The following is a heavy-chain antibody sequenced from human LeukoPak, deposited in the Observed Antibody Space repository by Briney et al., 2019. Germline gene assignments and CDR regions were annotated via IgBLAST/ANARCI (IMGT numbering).Heavy chain of an antibody. CDR3: AKVYDYGDYYFDY. J-gene: IGHJ4*02. Sequence: PGGSLRLSCAASGFTFSSYGMHWVRQAPGKGLEWVAVIWYDGSNKYYADSVKGRFTISRDNSKNTLYLQMNSLRAEDTAVYYCAKVYDYGDYYFDYWGQGTLVTVSS. CDR2: IWYDGSNK. D-gene: IGHD4-17*01. V-gene: IGHV3-30*02. CDR1: GFTFSSYG.